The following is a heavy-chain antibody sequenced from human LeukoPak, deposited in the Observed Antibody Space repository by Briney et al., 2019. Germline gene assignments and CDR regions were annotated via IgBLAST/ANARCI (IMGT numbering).Heavy chain of an antibody. CDR3: GRWGAECTLDICQTPLDY. V-gene: IGHV1-69*13. J-gene: IGHJ4*02. Sequence: SVKVSCKASGGTFSNYVFRWVRHAPGQGLEWMGGIVPIFKTPKYAEKLQGTVTITADASTTTVYVEVNNLRSEDTAVYYCGRWGAECTLDICQTPLDYWGQGTLVTVSS. D-gene: IGHD2-8*01. CDR1: GGTFSNYV. CDR2: IVPIFKTP.